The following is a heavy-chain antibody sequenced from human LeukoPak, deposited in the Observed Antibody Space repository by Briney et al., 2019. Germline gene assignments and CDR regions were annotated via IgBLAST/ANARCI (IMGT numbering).Heavy chain of an antibody. V-gene: IGHV3-23*01. D-gene: IGHD3-22*01. Sequence: GGSLRLSCAASGFTLSSYPMNWVRQAPGKGLEWISTISVSDVSTHYADSVKGRFTISRDNSKNTLYLQMNSLRAEDTAVYYCAKRGYDSSGFLSYYMDVWGKGTTVTVSS. J-gene: IGHJ6*03. CDR2: ISVSDVST. CDR1: GFTLSSYP. CDR3: AKRGYDSSGFLSYYMDV.